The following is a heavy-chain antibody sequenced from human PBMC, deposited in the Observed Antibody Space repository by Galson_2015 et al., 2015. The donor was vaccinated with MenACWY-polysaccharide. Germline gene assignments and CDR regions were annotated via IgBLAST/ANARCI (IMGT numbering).Heavy chain of an antibody. CDR3: ARAGYCTSTSCYTSVRL. J-gene: IGHJ4*02. Sequence: SLRLSCAASGFSFSTSWVYWVRQAPGKGLVWVSRINSDGSGTSYADSVKGRFTISRDNAKNTVYPQMNSLRAEDTAVYYCARAGYCTSTSCYTSVRLWGQGTLVTVSS. CDR2: INSDGSGT. V-gene: IGHV3-74*01. CDR1: GFSFSTSW. D-gene: IGHD2-2*02.